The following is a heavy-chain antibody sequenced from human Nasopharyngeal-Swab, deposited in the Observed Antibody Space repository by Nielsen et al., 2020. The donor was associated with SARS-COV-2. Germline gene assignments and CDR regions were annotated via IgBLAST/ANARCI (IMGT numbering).Heavy chain of an antibody. CDR2: ILVNRYT. V-gene: IGHV4-39*02. J-gene: IGHJ4*02. CDR1: GGSITSRRHR. CDR3: ARLDPFGSEDK. Sequence: SETLSLTCTVSGGSITSRRHRWGLIRQPPGKGLQWIGQILVNRYTEYHPSVRGRITVYADTSENYFSLRLSSVTAADTAVYYCARLDPFGSEDKWGQGTLVTVSS. D-gene: IGHD3-3*01.